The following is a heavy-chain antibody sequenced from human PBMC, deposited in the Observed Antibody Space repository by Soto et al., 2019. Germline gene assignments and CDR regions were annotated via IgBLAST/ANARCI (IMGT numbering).Heavy chain of an antibody. Sequence: EVQLLESGGGLVQPGGSLRLSCAASGFTFSSYAMSWVRQAPGKGLEWVSAISGSGGSTYYADSVKGRFTISRDNYKNELYLQMNSLRDEDTAVYYCAKGGSDCYDSSGYYYGVMDYWGQGTLVTVSS. CDR3: AKGGSDCYDSSGYYYGVMDY. D-gene: IGHD3-22*01. CDR2: ISGSGGST. J-gene: IGHJ4*02. CDR1: GFTFSSYA. V-gene: IGHV3-23*01.